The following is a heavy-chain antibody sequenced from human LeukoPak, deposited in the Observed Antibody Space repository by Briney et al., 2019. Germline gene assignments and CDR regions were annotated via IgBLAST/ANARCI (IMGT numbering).Heavy chain of an antibody. CDR2: IGIRSDT. V-gene: IGHV3-13*01. CDR1: GFTFIDYD. D-gene: IGHD6-19*01. J-gene: IGHJ4*02. Sequence: GGSLSLSCAASGFTFIDYDKHWAGHVMGKGLVWVSAIGIRSDTHYSGSVKGRFTISRENAESSLYLQMNSLRAEDTAVYYCARGGIQVSGIDEFDYWGQGTLVTVPS. CDR3: ARGGIQVSGIDEFDY.